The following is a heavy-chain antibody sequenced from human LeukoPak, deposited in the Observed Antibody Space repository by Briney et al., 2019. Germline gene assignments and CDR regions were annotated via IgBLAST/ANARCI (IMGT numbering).Heavy chain of an antibody. CDR2: IYYSGST. CDR3: ARMGYSSSSFDY. J-gene: IGHJ4*02. V-gene: IGHV4-59*01. CDR1: GGSISSYY. D-gene: IGHD6-6*01. Sequence: SETLSLTCTVSGGSISSYYWSWIRQPPGKGLEWIGYIYYSGSTNYNPSLKSRVTISVDTSKNQFSLKLSSVTAADTAVYYCARMGYSSSSFDYWGQGTLSPSPQ.